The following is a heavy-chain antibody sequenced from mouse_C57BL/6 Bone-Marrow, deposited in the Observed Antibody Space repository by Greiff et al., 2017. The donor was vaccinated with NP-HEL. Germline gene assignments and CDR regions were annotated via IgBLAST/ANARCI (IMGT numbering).Heavy chain of an antibody. D-gene: IGHD2-12*01. CDR2: IYPGGGYT. J-gene: IGHJ4*01. CDR1: GFTFTNYW. V-gene: IGHV1-63*01. Sequence: VHLVESGAELVRPGTSVKMSCTASGFTFTNYWIGWVKQRPGHGLEWIGDIYPGGGYTYYNEKFKGKATLTADKSSSTTYMQFSSLTSEDSAICYCARYDPGAMDYWGQGTSVTVSS. CDR3: ARYDPGAMDY.